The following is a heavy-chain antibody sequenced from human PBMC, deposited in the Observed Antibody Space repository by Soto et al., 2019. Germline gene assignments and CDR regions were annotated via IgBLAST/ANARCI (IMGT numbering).Heavy chain of an antibody. CDR3: AKDPPAHCSDGSCYSGWFDP. D-gene: IGHD2-15*01. V-gene: IGHV3-23*01. Sequence: PGGSLRLSCAASGFIFSTYAMSWVRQAPGKGLEWVSSTGGGGGATYYADSVKGRFTISRDNSKNTLYLQMNSLRAEDTAVYYCAKDPPAHCSDGSCYSGWFDPWGQGTLVTVSS. CDR2: TGGGGGAT. J-gene: IGHJ5*02. CDR1: GFIFSTYA.